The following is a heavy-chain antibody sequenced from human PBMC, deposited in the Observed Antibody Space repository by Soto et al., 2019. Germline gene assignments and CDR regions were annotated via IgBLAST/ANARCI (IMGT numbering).Heavy chain of an antibody. CDR2: IIPILGIA. J-gene: IGHJ5*02. CDR1: GGTFSRYT. Sequence: QVQLVQSGAEVKKPGSSVKVSCKASGGTFSRYTISWVRQAPGQGLEWMERIIPILGIANYAQKFQGRVTITADKSTSTAYMELSSLRSEDTAVYYCARLLHCSSTSCYTNWFDPWGQGTLVTVSS. D-gene: IGHD2-2*01. CDR3: ARLLHCSSTSCYTNWFDP. V-gene: IGHV1-69*02.